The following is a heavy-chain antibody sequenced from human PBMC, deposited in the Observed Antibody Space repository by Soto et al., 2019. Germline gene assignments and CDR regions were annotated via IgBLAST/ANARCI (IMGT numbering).Heavy chain of an antibody. D-gene: IGHD3-3*01. Sequence: GGSLRLSCAASGFTVSSNYLSWVRQAPGKGLEWVSVIFSADNTHYADSVKGRFTISRDNSKNTVFLQMNSLRAEDTAVYYCSITGAGYYIVWGQGTPVTVSS. V-gene: IGHV3-53*01. CDR1: GFTVSSNY. J-gene: IGHJ4*02. CDR2: IFSADNT. CDR3: SITGAGYYIV.